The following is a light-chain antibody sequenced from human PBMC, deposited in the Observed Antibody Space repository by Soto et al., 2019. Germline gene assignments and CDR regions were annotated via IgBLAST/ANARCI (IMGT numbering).Light chain of an antibody. CDR3: QQSHSTPWT. CDR1: QSITTW. J-gene: IGKJ1*01. Sequence: DIQMTQSPSTVSAYVGDSVTITCRASQSITTWLAWYQQKAGKAPKALIYGASSLQRGVPSRFSGSGSGTEFTLTISSLQPEDFATYYCQQSHSTPWTFGQGTKVDIK. V-gene: IGKV1-39*01. CDR2: GAS.